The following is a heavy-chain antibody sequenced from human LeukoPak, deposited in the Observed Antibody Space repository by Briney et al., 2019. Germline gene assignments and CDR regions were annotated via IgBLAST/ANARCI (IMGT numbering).Heavy chain of an antibody. J-gene: IGHJ5*02. Sequence: ASVKVSCKVSGYTLTELSMHWVRQAPGKGLEWMGGFDPEDGETIYAQKFQGRVTMTEDTSTDTAYMELSSLRSEDTAVDYCATGVSDDILTGYFLSVWFDPWGQGTLVTASS. CDR1: GYTLTELS. V-gene: IGHV1-24*01. CDR3: ATGVSDDILTGYFLSVWFDP. D-gene: IGHD3-9*01. CDR2: FDPEDGET.